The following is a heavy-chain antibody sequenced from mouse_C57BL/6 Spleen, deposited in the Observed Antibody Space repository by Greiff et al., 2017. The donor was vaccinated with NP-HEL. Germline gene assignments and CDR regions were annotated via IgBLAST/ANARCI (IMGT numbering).Heavy chain of an antibody. V-gene: IGHV5-6*01. J-gene: IGHJ2*01. CDR2: ISSGGSYT. CDR1: GFTFSSYG. CDR3: ARLGGTTVVAHFDY. Sequence: EVQVVESGGDLVKPGGSLKLSCAASGFTFSSYGMSWVRQTPDKRLEWVATISSGGSYTYYPDSVKGRFTISRDNAKNTLYLQMSSLKSEDTAMYYCARLGGTTVVAHFDYWGQGTTLTVSS. D-gene: IGHD1-1*01.